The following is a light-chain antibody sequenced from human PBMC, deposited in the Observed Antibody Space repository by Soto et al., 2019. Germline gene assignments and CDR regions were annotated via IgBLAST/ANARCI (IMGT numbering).Light chain of an antibody. J-gene: IGKJ3*01. V-gene: IGKV3-20*01. CDR1: QSVSSSY. Sequence: DIVLTQSPGTLSLSPGERATLSCRASQSVSSSYLAWYQQQPGQAPRLLIYSASGWATGIPDRFSGSGSWTDFTLTTSRLEPEDFAVYYCQQYGSSHSFTFGPGTKVDIK. CDR3: QQYGSSHSFT. CDR2: SAS.